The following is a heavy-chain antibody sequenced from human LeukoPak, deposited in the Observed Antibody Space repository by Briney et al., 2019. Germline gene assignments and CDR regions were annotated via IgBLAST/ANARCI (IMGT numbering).Heavy chain of an antibody. CDR1: GFTFNNFE. CDR3: ATKVPGTSHFSS. V-gene: IGHV3-48*03. Sequence: GESLRLSCAASGFTFNNFEMNWVRQAPGKGLEWIAYVSGSVREIHYGDSVKGRFTISRDKAKSSVYLQMDSLRAEDMALYYCATKVPGTSHFSSWGQGTLVTLSS. CDR2: VSGSVREI. J-gene: IGHJ4*02. D-gene: IGHD6-19*01.